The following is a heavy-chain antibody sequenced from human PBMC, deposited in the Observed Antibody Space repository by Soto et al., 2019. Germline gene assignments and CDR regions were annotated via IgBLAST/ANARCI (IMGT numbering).Heavy chain of an antibody. CDR2: INAGNGNT. J-gene: IGHJ4*02. Sequence: ASVKVSCKASGYTFTSYAMHWVRQAPGQRLEWMGWINAGNGNTKYSQKFQGRVTITRDTSAGTAYMELSSLRSEDTAVYYCARRGGIAAAPDYWGQGTLVTVSS. CDR1: GYTFTSYA. CDR3: ARRGGIAAAPDY. D-gene: IGHD6-13*01. V-gene: IGHV1-3*01.